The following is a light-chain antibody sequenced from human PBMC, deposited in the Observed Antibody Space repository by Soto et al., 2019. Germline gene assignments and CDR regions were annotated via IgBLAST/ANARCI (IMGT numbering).Light chain of an antibody. J-gene: IGLJ3*02. CDR2: GNI. CDR1: SSNIGAGYD. CDR3: CSYARGSRA. V-gene: IGLV1-40*01. Sequence: QSVLTQPPSVSGAPGQRVTISCTGSSSNIGAGYDVHWYQQRPGTAPKLLIFGNINRPSGVPDRFSGSKSGTSASLAITGLQAEDEGDYYCCSYARGSRAFGGGTQLTVL.